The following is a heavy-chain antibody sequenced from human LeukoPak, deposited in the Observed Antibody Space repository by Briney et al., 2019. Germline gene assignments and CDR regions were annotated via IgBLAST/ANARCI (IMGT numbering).Heavy chain of an antibody. V-gene: IGHV4-4*02. CDR2: IIHSGST. CDR3: ARDRDGNSYSHDY. Sequence: KSSGTLSLTCAVSGGSLNNNWWNWVRQPPGKGLEWIGEIIHSGSTNYNPSLKSRVTMSLDKSKNQVSLNVYSVTAADTAVYYCARDRDGNSYSHDYWGQGTLVTVSS. D-gene: IGHD5-18*01. CDR1: GGSLNNNW. J-gene: IGHJ4*02.